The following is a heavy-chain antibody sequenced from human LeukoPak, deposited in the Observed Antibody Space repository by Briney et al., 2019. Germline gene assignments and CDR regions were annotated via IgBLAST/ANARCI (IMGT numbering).Heavy chain of an antibody. CDR2: IYYSGST. V-gene: IGHV4-39*07. J-gene: IGHJ3*02. D-gene: IGHD2-15*01. CDR1: GGSISSSSYY. CDR3: ARDLLEYCSGGSCYAFDI. Sequence: NTSETLSLTCTVSGGSISSSSYYWGWIRQPPGKGLEWIGSIYYSGSTYYNPSLKSRVTISVDTSKNQFSLKLSSVTAADTAVYYCARDLLEYCSGGSCYAFDIWGQGTMVTVSS.